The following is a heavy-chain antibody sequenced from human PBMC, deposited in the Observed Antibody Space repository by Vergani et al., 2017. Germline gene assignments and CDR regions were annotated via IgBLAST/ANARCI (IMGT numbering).Heavy chain of an antibody. CDR2: IRPKTDGETT. J-gene: IGHJ3*02. D-gene: IGHD4-17*01. CDR3: XRPSAPGDYDALDI. V-gene: IGHV3-15*01. Sequence: EVQPVESGGGLVKPGGSLRLSCTTSGFTFSSAWMSWVRQAPGKGLEWVARIRPKTDGETTDYAAPVKGRFTISRDNAKNSLYLQMNSLRAEDTAVYHCXRPSAPGDYDALDIWGQGTMVTVSS. CDR1: GFTFSSAW.